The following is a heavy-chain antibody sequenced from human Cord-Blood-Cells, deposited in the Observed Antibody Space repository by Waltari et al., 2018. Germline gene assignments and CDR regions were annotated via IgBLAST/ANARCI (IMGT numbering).Heavy chain of an antibody. V-gene: IGHV1-24*01. CDR2: FEPEDCET. J-gene: IGHJ4*02. CDR1: GYTLTELS. D-gene: IGHD3-10*01. Sequence: QVQLVQSGAEVKKPGASVTVSCKVSGYTLTELSMHWVRQAHGKGLEWMGGFEPEDCETIYAQTFQGRVTMTEDTSTDTAYMELSSLRSEDTAVYYCATGPMVRGGPADYWGQGTLVTVSS. CDR3: ATGPMVRGGPADY.